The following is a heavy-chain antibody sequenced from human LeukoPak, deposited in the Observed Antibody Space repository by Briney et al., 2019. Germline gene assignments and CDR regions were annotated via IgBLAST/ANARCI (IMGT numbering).Heavy chain of an antibody. CDR3: ASFKGEQSGSGLDY. V-gene: IGHV4-34*01. CDR1: GGSFSGYY. CDR2: INHSGST. Sequence: SETLSLTCAVYGGSFSGYYWSWIRQPPGKGLEWIGEINHSGSTNCNPSLKSRVTISVDTSKNQFSLKLSSVTAADTAVYYCASFKGEQSGSGLDYWGQGTLVTVSS. D-gene: IGHD6-19*01. J-gene: IGHJ4*02.